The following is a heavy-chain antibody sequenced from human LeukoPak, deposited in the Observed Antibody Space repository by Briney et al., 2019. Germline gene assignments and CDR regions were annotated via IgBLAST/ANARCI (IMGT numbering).Heavy chain of an antibody. V-gene: IGHV3-30*18. CDR3: AKDLSGGGDFDY. Sequence: PGGSLRLSCAASGFTFSSYWMHWVRQAPGKGLEWVAVISYDGSNKYYADSVKGRFTISRDNSKNTLYLQMNSLRAEDTAVYYCAKDLSGGGDFDYWGQGTLVTVSS. CDR2: ISYDGSNK. CDR1: GFTFSSYW. D-gene: IGHD2-15*01. J-gene: IGHJ4*02.